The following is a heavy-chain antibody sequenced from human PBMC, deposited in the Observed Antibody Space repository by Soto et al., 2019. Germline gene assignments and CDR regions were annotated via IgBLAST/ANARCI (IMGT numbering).Heavy chain of an antibody. V-gene: IGHV4-59*01. J-gene: IGHJ4*02. CDR2: IYYSGST. CDR3: ARETSYYYDSSGYYPRHDYFDY. CDR1: VGSISSYY. D-gene: IGHD3-22*01. Sequence: SEALSLTCTFSVGSISSYYWSLILKPPLKLLGCIGYIYYSGSTNYNPSLKSRVTISVDTSKNQFSLKLSSVTAADTAVYYCARETSYYYDSSGYYPRHDYFDYWGQGTLVTVSS.